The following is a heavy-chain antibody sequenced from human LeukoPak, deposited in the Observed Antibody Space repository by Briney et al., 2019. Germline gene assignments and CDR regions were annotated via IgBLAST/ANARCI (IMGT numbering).Heavy chain of an antibody. Sequence: ASVKVSFKASGYTFTIYGISWVRQAPGQGGEGMGWIYSYNGNTNYAQNFQDTVTMTTDTSTSTAYMELRILRSDDTAVYYCARGADIPGYSSGWYGGYFDYWGQGTLVTVSS. V-gene: IGHV1-18*01. D-gene: IGHD6-19*01. CDR2: IYSYNGNT. J-gene: IGHJ4*02. CDR3: ARGADIPGYSSGWYGGYFDY. CDR1: GYTFTIYG.